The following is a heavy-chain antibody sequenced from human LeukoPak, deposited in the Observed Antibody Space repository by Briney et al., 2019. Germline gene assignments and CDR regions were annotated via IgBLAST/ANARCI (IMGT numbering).Heavy chain of an antibody. CDR2: IKQDGIVK. Sequence: PGGSLRLSCAASGFTFSSYWMNWVRQAPGKGLEWVANIKQDGIVKYYVDSVKGRFTISSDNAKTSASLQMNSLRAEDTGVYYCAVGVGWLIDYWGQGIQVTVSS. CDR3: AVGVGWLIDY. CDR1: GFTFSSYW. V-gene: IGHV3-7*01. D-gene: IGHD3-9*01. J-gene: IGHJ4*02.